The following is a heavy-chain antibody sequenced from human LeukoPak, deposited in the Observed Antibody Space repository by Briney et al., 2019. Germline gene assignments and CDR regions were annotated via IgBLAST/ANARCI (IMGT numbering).Heavy chain of an antibody. J-gene: IGHJ5*02. CDR1: GGSIRSYY. CDR3: ARATAGTGNWFDP. Sequence: SETLSLTCTVSGGSIRSYYWSWIRQPPGKGLEWIGYIYYSGSTNYNPSLKSRVTISVDTSKNQFSLKLSSVTAADTAVYYCARATAGTGNWFDPWGQGTLVTVSS. CDR2: IYYSGST. V-gene: IGHV4-59*01. D-gene: IGHD6-19*01.